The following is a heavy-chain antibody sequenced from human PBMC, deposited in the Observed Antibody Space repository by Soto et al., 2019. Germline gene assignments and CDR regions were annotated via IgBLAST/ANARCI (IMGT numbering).Heavy chain of an antibody. CDR1: GYSFTSYW. D-gene: IGHD3-3*01. CDR2: IYPGDSDT. J-gene: IGHJ6*02. CDR3: ARHGATYYDFWSGYKLYYYGMDV. V-gene: IGHV5-51*01. Sequence: GESLKISCKGSGYSFTSYWIGWVRQMPGKGLEWMGIIYPGDSDTRYSPSFQGQVTISADKSISTAYLQWSSLKASDTAMYYCARHGATYYDFWSGYKLYYYGMDVWGQGTTVTVS.